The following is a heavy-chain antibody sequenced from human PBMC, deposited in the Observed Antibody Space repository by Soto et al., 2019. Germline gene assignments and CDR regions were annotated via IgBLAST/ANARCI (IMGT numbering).Heavy chain of an antibody. D-gene: IGHD6-13*01. Sequence: LSLTCTVSGGSISSYYWSWIRQPPGKGLEWIGYIYYSGSTNYNPSLKSRVTISVDTSKNQFSLKLSSVTAADTAVYYCARGVGRAAAGYWGQGTLVTVSS. CDR1: GGSISSYY. J-gene: IGHJ4*02. CDR3: ARGVGRAAAGY. CDR2: IYYSGST. V-gene: IGHV4-59*01.